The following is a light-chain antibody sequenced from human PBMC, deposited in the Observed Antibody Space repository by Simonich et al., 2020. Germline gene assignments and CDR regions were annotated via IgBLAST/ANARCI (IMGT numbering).Light chain of an antibody. CDR2: WAS. CDR3: QQYYSTPPT. J-gene: IGKJ2*01. V-gene: IGKV4-1*01. CDR1: QSVLYSSNNKNY. Sequence: DIVMTQSPDSLAVSLGERATINCKSSQSVLYSSNNKNYLAWYQPKPGQPPTRLIYWASTRESGVPDRFSGSGSGTDFTLTISSLQAEDVAVYYCQQYYSTPPTFGQGTKLEIK.